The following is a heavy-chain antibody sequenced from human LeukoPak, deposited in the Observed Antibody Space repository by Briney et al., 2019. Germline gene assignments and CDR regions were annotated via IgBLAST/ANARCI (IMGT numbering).Heavy chain of an antibody. J-gene: IGHJ4*02. CDR1: GFTFSDYY. CDR3: AKDTTVRYYDSSGYYDY. CDR2: ISSSGSTI. V-gene: IGHV3-11*01. Sequence: GGSLRLSCAASGFTFSDYYMSWIRQAPGKGLEWVSYISSSGSTIYYADSVKGRFTISRDNSKNTLYLQMNSLRAEDTAVYCCAKDTTVRYYDSSGYYDYWGQGTLVTVSS. D-gene: IGHD3-22*01.